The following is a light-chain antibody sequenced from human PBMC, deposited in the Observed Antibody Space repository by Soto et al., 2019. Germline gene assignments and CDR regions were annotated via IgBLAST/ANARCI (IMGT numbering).Light chain of an antibody. CDR2: EDT. Sequence: QSALAQPASVSGSPGQSITISCTGTSSDVGRYNLVSWYQQHPGEAPKLMIYEDTKRPSGVSYRFSASKSGNTSSLTISGLQAEDEADYYCCSYASGNTHVFGAGTKVTVL. CDR1: SSDVGRYNL. CDR3: CSYASGNTHV. V-gene: IGLV2-23*01. J-gene: IGLJ1*01.